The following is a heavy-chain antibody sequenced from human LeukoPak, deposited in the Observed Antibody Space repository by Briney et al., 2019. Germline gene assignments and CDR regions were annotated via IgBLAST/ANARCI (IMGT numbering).Heavy chain of an antibody. J-gene: IGHJ4*02. Sequence: PSETLSLTCTVSGGSISSYYWSWIRQPAGKGLEWIGRIYTSGSTYYNPSLKSRVTISVDTSENQFSLKLSSVTAADTAVYYCASTAPSGSYFRRTHRPPRFDYWGQGTLVTVSS. CDR2: IYTSGST. CDR1: GGSISSYY. CDR3: ASTAPSGSYFRRTHRPPRFDY. D-gene: IGHD1-26*01. V-gene: IGHV4-4*07.